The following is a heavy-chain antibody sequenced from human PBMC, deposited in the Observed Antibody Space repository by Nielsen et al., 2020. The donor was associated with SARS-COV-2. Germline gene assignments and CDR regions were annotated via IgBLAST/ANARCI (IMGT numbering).Heavy chain of an antibody. CDR3: ARLIGYSTSSDY. V-gene: IGHV4/OR15-8*02. Sequence: SETLSLTCSVSGASITNHYWWSWVRQPPGTGLEWIGQIYHGGNTNYSPSLKSRVTISMDNSRNQFSLRLNSVTAADTAFYYCARLIGYSTSSDYWGQGTLVTVSS. CDR2: IYHGGNT. CDR1: GASITNHYW. J-gene: IGHJ4*02. D-gene: IGHD6-6*01.